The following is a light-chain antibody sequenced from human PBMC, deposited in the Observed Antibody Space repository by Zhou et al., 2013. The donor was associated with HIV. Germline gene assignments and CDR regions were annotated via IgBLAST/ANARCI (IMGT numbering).Light chain of an antibody. CDR3: QQYNNWYT. Sequence: EVVMTQSPATLSVSPGERATLSCRASQSVSSNLAWYQQNPGQAPRLLIYGASTRATDIPARFSGSGSGTEFTLTISSMQPEDFAVYYCQQYNNWYTFGQGTKAGDQT. CDR2: GAS. J-gene: IGKJ2*01. CDR1: QSVSSN. V-gene: IGKV3-15*01.